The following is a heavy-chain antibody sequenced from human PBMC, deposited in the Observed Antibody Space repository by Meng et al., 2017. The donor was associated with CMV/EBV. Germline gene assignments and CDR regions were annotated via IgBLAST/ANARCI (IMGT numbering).Heavy chain of an antibody. CDR1: GGTFSSYA. CDR3: ARDRGLYSVAATNLIHYFDY. V-gene: IGHV1-69*05. CDR2: IIPIFGTA. J-gene: IGHJ4*02. Sequence: SVKVSCKASGGTFSSYAISWVRQPPGQGLEWMGGIIPIFGTANYAQKFQGRVTITTDESTSTAYMELSSLRSEDTAVYYCARDRGLYSVAATNLIHYFDYWGQGTLVTVSS. D-gene: IGHD2-15*01.